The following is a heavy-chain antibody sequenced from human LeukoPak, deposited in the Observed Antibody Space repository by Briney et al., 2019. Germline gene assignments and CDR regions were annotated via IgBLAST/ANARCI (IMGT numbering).Heavy chain of an antibody. CDR3: ARERLFDY. CDR1: GGSISSGSYY. J-gene: IGHJ4*02. V-gene: IGHV4-61*02. CDR2: IYTSGST. Sequence: SETLSLTCTVSGGSISSGSYYWSWIRQPAGKGLEWIGRIYTSGSTNYNPSLKSRVTISVDTSKNQFSLKLSSVTAADTAAYYCARERLFDYWGQGTLVTVSS.